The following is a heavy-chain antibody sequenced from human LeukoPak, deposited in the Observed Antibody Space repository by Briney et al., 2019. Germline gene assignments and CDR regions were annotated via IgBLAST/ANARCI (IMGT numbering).Heavy chain of an antibody. Sequence: PGGSLRLSCAASGFTFDDYGMSWVRQAPGKGLEWVSGINWNGGSTGYADSVKGRFTISRDNAKNSLYLQMNSLRAEDTALYYCARKRDRMLSRVFDYWGQGTLVTVSS. CDR1: GFTFDDYG. CDR3: ARKRDRMLSRVFDY. CDR2: INWNGGST. V-gene: IGHV3-20*04. D-gene: IGHD2/OR15-2a*01. J-gene: IGHJ4*02.